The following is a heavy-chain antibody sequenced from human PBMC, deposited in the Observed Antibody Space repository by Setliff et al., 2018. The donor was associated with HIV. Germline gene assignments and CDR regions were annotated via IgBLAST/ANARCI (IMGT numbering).Heavy chain of an antibody. J-gene: IGHJ4*02. CDR2: INHSGDT. Sequence: PSETLSLTCAVYGGSFSGYYWSWIRQPPRKGLEWIGEINHSGDTNYNPSLKSRVTISVDTSKNQFSLNLSSVTAADTAVYYCARLGAEDFSDYDWVDYWGQGTLVTVSS. V-gene: IGHV4-34*01. D-gene: IGHD5-12*01. CDR1: GGSFSGYY. CDR3: ARLGAEDFSDYDWVDY.